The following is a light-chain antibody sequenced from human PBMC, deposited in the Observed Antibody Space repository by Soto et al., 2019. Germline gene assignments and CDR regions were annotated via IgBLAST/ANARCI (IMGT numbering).Light chain of an antibody. V-gene: IGKV3-11*01. CDR3: QQRSNWPPS. J-gene: IGKJ5*01. CDR1: QSVSSY. Sequence: EIVLTQSPATLSLSPGERATLSCRASQSVSSYLAWYQQKTGQAPRLLIYDASNRATGIPARFSGSGSGTDFTLTISSLETEELAVYYCQQRSNWPPSVGQGTRREI. CDR2: DAS.